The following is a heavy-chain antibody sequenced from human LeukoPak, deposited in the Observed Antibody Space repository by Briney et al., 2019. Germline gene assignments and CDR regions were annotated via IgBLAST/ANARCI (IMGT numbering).Heavy chain of an antibody. J-gene: IGHJ4*02. Sequence: ASVKVSCKASGYTFTSYGISWVRQAPGQGLEWRGWISAYNGNTNYAQKLQGRVTMTTDTSTSTAYMELRSLRSDDTAVYYCARHRLWSWRASFDYWGQGTLVTVSS. CDR1: GYTFTSYG. CDR3: ARHRLWSWRASFDY. V-gene: IGHV1-18*01. CDR2: ISAYNGNT. D-gene: IGHD3-3*01.